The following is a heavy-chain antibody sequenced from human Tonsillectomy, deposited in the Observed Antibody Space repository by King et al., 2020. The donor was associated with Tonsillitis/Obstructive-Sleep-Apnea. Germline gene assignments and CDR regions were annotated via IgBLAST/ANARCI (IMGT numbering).Heavy chain of an antibody. D-gene: IGHD1-1*01. Sequence: VQLVESGAEVRKSGESLTISCPGYEYRFTNYWIGWVRQMPGNGLEWMGIIYPGDSDTRYSPSFQGQVTISADKSISIVYLQWSSLKASDTAMYYCAGVRLTYNWNDVDYFDYWGQGTLVTVSS. J-gene: IGHJ4*02. CDR3: AGVRLTYNWNDVDYFDY. CDR1: EYRFTNYW. V-gene: IGHV5-51*01. CDR2: IYPGDSDT.